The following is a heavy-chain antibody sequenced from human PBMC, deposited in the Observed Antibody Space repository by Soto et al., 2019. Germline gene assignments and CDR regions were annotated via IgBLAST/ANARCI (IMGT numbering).Heavy chain of an antibody. D-gene: IGHD1-26*01. Sequence: QVQLVQSGAEVKKPGSSVKVSCKASGGTFSSYTISWVRQAPGQGLEWMGRIIPILGIANYAQKFQGRVRITADKSTSTAYMELRSLRPEDTAVYYCARGEGGGCPDVWGQGTTVTVSS. CDR1: GGTFSSYT. V-gene: IGHV1-69*02. CDR2: IIPILGIA. J-gene: IGHJ6*02. CDR3: ARGEGGGCPDV.